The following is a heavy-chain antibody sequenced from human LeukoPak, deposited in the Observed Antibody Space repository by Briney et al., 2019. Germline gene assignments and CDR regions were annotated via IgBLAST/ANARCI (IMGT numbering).Heavy chain of an antibody. CDR1: GFTFSGSA. D-gene: IGHD2-15*01. V-gene: IGHV3-73*01. Sequence: GGSLRLSCAASGFTFSGSAMHWVRQASGKGLEWVGRIRSKANSYATAYAASVKGKFTISRDDSKNTAYLQMNSLKTEDTAVYYCTRHGGSVAATPFDYWGQGTLVTVSS. J-gene: IGHJ4*02. CDR3: TRHGGSVAATPFDY. CDR2: IRSKANSYAT.